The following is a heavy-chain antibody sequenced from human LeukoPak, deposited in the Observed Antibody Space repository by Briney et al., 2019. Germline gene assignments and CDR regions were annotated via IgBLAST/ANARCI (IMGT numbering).Heavy chain of an antibody. CDR2: IHYSGIT. CDR3: ARPRAYCGGDCSSYAFDI. V-gene: IGHV4-59*08. Sequence: SETLSLTCTVSGGSISGYYWSWIRQPPGKGLEWIGHIHYSGITNYNPSLKSRVTISVDTSKNQFSLRLSSVTAADTAVYYCARPRAYCGGDCSSYAFDIWGQGTMVTVSS. J-gene: IGHJ3*02. D-gene: IGHD2-21*02. CDR1: GGSISGYY.